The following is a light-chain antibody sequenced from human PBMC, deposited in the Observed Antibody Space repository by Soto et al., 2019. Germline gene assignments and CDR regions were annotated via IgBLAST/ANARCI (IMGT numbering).Light chain of an antibody. CDR2: GAS. J-gene: IGKJ1*01. CDR3: QQYNDWPPRA. V-gene: IGKV3-15*01. CDR1: QSVNTN. Sequence: EIVMTQSPATLSVSPGERAALSCRASQSVNTNLAWYQQRPGQAPRLLIYGASTRATATPARFSGSGSGTKFTLTINSLQSEDFAVYYCQQYNDWPPRAFGQGTKVEIK.